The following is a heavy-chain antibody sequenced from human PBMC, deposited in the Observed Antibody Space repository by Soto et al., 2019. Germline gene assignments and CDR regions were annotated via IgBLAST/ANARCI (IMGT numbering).Heavy chain of an antibody. CDR2: VKSKTDGGSS. CDR3: TTDSRTSLPEIRFDY. V-gene: IGHV3-15*07. Sequence: EVQLVESGGTLVKPGGSLRLSCVASGFPFSNAWINWVRQVPGKGLEWVGRVKSKTDGGSSDYAAAVKGRFAVSRDDSRNIVYLQMINLKIEDTGVYYCTTDSRTSLPEIRFDYWGHGTQVTVSS. CDR1: GFPFSNAW. J-gene: IGHJ4*01. D-gene: IGHD2-8*01.